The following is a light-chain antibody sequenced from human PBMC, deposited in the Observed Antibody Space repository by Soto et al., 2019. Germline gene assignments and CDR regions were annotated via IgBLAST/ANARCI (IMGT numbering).Light chain of an antibody. J-gene: IGKJ5*01. CDR1: QSVSSY. Sequence: EIGMTQSAATLSVSPGERATLSCRASQSVSSYLAWYQQKPGQAPRLLIYDASTRAPGIPARFSGRGSGADFTLTISSLEPEDFAVYYCQQRSDSITFGQGTRLEIK. CDR3: QQRSDSIT. CDR2: DAS. V-gene: IGKV3-11*01.